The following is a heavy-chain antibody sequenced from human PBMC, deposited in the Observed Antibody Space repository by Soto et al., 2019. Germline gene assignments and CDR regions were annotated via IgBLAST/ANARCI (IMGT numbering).Heavy chain of an antibody. V-gene: IGHV4-59*01. CDR3: ARGGYCSGGSCYPPDAFDI. CDR2: IYYSGST. D-gene: IGHD2-15*01. CDR1: GGSISSYY. Sequence: KPSETLSLTCTVSGGSISSYYWSWIRQPPGKGLEWIGYIYYSGSTNYNPSLKSRVTISVDTSKNQFSLKLSSVTAADTAVYYCARGGYCSGGSCYPPDAFDIWGQGTMVTVS. J-gene: IGHJ3*02.